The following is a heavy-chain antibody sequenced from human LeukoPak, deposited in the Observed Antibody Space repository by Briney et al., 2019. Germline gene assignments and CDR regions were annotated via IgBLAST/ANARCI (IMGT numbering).Heavy chain of an antibody. D-gene: IGHD6-6*01. CDR3: ARVVRVAFDY. CDR1: GGSFSGYY. V-gene: IGHV4-34*01. CDR2: INHSGGT. J-gene: IGHJ4*02. Sequence: SETLSLTCAVYGGSFSGYYWSWIRQPPGKGLEWIGEINHSGGTNYNPSLKSRVTISVDTSKNQFSLKLSSVTAADTAVYYCARVVRVAFDYWGQGTLVTVSS.